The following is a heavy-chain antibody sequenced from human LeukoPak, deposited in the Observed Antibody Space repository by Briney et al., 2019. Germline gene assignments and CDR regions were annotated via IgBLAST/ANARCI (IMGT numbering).Heavy chain of an antibody. D-gene: IGHD3-10*01. CDR3: ASLRTGDFDY. V-gene: IGHV4-39*01. CDR1: GGSISSSNYY. Sequence: PSETLSLTCTVSGGSISSSNYYWGWIRQPPGKGLEWIGNIYYSGSTYYNPSFKSRLTISVDTSKNQFSLKLSSATAADTAVYYCASLRTGDFDYWGQGALVTVSS. CDR2: IYYSGST. J-gene: IGHJ4*02.